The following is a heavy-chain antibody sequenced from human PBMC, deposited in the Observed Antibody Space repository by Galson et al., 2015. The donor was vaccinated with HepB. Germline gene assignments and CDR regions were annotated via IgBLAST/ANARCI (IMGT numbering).Heavy chain of an antibody. CDR2: ITPSGDNT. J-gene: IGHJ4*02. D-gene: IGHD6-19*01. CDR3: SRVHPKYTRGCYRQALYYFDS. Sequence: SLRLSCAASGFTFRNYAMSWVRQAPGKGLEWVSAITPSGDNTYSADSVTGRFTISRDNSKNTLFLQQTGLTASDSAIYYCSRVHPKYTRGCYRQALYYFDSWGQGTLVAVSS. CDR1: GFTFRNYA. V-gene: IGHV3-23*01.